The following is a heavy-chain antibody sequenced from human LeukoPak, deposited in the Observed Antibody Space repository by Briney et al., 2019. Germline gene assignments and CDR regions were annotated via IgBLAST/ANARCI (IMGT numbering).Heavy chain of an antibody. J-gene: IGHJ3*02. CDR3: AREPPIAVAGTNAFDI. V-gene: IGHV4-59*01. CDR1: GGSISSYY. Sequence: SETLSLTCTVSGGSISSYYWSWIRQPPEKGLEWIGYIYYSGSTNYNPSLKSRVTISVDTSKNQFSLKLSSVTAADTAVYYCAREPPIAVAGTNAFDIWGQGTMVTVSS. D-gene: IGHD6-19*01. CDR2: IYYSGST.